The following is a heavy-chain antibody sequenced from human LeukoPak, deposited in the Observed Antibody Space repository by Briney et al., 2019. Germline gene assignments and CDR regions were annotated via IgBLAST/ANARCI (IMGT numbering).Heavy chain of an antibody. CDR3: ARLTYYYDSSGYPPPAFDI. D-gene: IGHD3-22*01. CDR2: IYYSGST. V-gene: IGHV4-39*01. J-gene: IGHJ3*02. CDR1: GGSISSSSYY. Sequence: SETLSLTCTVSGGSISSSSYYWGWIRQPPGKGLDGIGSIYYSGSTYYNRSLKSRVTISVDTSKNQFSLKLSSVTAADTAVYYCARLTYYYDSSGYPPPAFDIWGQGTMVTVSS.